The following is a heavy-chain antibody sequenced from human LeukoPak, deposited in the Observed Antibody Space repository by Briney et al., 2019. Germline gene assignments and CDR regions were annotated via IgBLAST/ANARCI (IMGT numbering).Heavy chain of an antibody. Sequence: XXSCKASGYTFTSYDINWVRQAPGQGLEWMGWMNPNSGNTGYAQKFQGRVTITRNTSISTAYMELSSLRSEDTAVYYCARETSLNYWGQGTLVTVSS. CDR1: GYTFTSYD. CDR2: MNPNSGNT. CDR3: ARETSLNY. V-gene: IGHV1-8*03. J-gene: IGHJ4*02.